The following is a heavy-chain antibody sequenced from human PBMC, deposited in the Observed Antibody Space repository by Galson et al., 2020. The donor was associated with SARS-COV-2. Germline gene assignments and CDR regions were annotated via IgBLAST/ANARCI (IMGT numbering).Heavy chain of an antibody. Sequence: TGGSLRLSCVASGFTFSTSVMTWVRQAPGKGLDWVSSISVRGLSTFYADSVKGRFTISRDDSKNTLYVQMDSLRAEDTAVYYCAKESGWYDNEGRFNYWGQGSLVTVSS. CDR2: ISVRGLST. CDR1: GFTFSTSV. D-gene: IGHD6-19*01. J-gene: IGHJ4*02. CDR3: AKESGWYDNEGRFNY. V-gene: IGHV3-23*01.